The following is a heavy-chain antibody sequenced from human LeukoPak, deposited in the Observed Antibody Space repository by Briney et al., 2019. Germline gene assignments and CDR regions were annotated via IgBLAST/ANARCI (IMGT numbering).Heavy chain of an antibody. V-gene: IGHV3-21*01. Sequence: PGGSLRLSCAASGFTFSSYAMHWVRQAPGKGLEWVSSISSSSSYIYYADSVKGRFTISRDNAKNSLYLQMNSLRAEDTAVYYCARGGRRGLDYWGQGTLVTVSS. J-gene: IGHJ4*02. CDR3: ARGGRRGLDY. CDR1: GFTFSSYA. CDR2: ISSSSSYI. D-gene: IGHD3-16*01.